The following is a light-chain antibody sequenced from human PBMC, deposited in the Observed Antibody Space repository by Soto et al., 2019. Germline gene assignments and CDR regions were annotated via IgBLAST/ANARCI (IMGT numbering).Light chain of an antibody. V-gene: IGLV2-11*01. CDR3: ASYTTISTYV. CDR1: SIDVGGSNY. J-gene: IGLJ1*01. Sequence: QSVLTQPRSVSGSPGQSVTISCTGPSIDVGGSNYVSWYQQHPGKAPKLMIYDVTNRPSGISDRFSGSKSGNTASLTISGLLAEDEADYYCASYTTISTYVFGTGTKVTVL. CDR2: DVT.